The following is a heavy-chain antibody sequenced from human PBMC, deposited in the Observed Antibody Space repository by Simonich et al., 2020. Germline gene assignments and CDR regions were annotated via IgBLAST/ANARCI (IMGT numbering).Heavy chain of an antibody. J-gene: IGHJ2*01. CDR2: INPNSGGT. D-gene: IGHD6-25*01. V-gene: IGHV1-2*02. CDR1: GYTFTGYY. CDR3: ARGGLGHWYFDL. Sequence: QVQLVQSGAEGKKPGASVKVSCKASGYTFTGYYMHWGRQAPGQGLEGVGWINPNSGGTNYAKKVQARVTMTRETSISTAYMELSRLRSDDTAVYYCARGGLGHWYFDLWGRGTLVTVSS.